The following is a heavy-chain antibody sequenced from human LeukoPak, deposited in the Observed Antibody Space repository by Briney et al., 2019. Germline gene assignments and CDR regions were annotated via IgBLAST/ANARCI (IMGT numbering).Heavy chain of an antibody. D-gene: IGHD3-3*01. CDR1: GFTFFNSW. V-gene: IGHV3-7*01. Sequence: GSLRLSCAASGFTFFNSWMTWVRQAPGKGLEWVANINQDGSAKLYIDSAKGRFTISRDNAKNSLYLQMNSLRAEDTAVYYCARGFLVLWGQGTLVTVSS. J-gene: IGHJ4*02. CDR3: ARGFLVL. CDR2: INQDGSAK.